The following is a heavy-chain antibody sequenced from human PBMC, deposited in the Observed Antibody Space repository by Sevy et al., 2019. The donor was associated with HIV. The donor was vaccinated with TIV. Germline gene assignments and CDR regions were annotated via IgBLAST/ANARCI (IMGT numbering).Heavy chain of an antibody. CDR2: ISSSSSYI. V-gene: IGHV3-21*01. CDR3: ARAQRGILLSFDY. J-gene: IGHJ4*02. D-gene: IGHD2-21*01. CDR1: GFTFSSYS. Sequence: GGSLRLSCAVSGFTFSSYSMNWVRQAPGKGLEWVSSISSSSSYIYYADSVKGRFTISRDNAKNSLYLQMNSLRAEDTAVYYCARAQRGILLSFDYWGQGTLVTVSS.